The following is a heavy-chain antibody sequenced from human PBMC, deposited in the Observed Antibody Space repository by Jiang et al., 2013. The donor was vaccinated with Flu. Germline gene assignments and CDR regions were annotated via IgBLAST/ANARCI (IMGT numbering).Heavy chain of an antibody. Sequence: LLKPSETLSLSCVVNGVSFGNYYWSWIRQPPGKGLEWIGEINQSGSTNYNPSLKSRVTMSVDRSKKQFSLNLMSMTAADTAVYYCATSFWGFGEDYWGQGTLVTVSS. V-gene: IGHV4-34*01. CDR1: GVSFGNYY. J-gene: IGHJ4*02. CDR2: INQSGST. CDR3: ATSFWGFGEDY. D-gene: IGHD3-10*01.